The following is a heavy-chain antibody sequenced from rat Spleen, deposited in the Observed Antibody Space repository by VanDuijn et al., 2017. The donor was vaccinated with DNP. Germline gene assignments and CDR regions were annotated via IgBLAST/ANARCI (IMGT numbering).Heavy chain of an antibody. CDR3: ARSPETSYIYFPWAY. D-gene: IGHD1-2*01. Sequence: QVQLRESGPGLVQPSQTLSLTCTVSGFSLTSYTVSWVRQPSGKGPEWMGRMWYDGDTAYNSALKSRLRITKDTSKSQVFLKMNSLQTEDTATYYCARSPETSYIYFPWAYWGQGTLVTVSS. V-gene: IGHV2-34*01. J-gene: IGHJ3*01. CDR2: MWYDGDT. CDR1: GFSLTSYT.